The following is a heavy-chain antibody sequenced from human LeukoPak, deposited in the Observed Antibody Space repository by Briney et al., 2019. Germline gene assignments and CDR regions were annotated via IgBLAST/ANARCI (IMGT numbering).Heavy chain of an antibody. J-gene: IGHJ3*02. D-gene: IGHD3-10*01. CDR2: ISYDGSNK. CDR3: AKSMVRGVIRQSVAFDI. CDR1: GFTFSSYG. Sequence: GGSLRLSCAASGFTFSSYGMHWVRQAPGKGLEWVAVISYDGSNKYYADSVKGRFTISRDNSKNTLYLQMNSLRAEDTAVYYCAKSMVRGVIRQSVAFDIWGEGTMVTVSS. V-gene: IGHV3-30*18.